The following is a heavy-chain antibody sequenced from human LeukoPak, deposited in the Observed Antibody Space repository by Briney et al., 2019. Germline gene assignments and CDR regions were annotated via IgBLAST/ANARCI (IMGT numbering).Heavy chain of an antibody. V-gene: IGHV3-64*01. Sequence: GGSLRLSCAASGFTFSSYAMHWVRQAPGKGLEYVSAISSNGGSTYYANSVKGRFTISRDNSKNTLYLQMGSLRAEDMAVYYCARTGSLTHLNWFDPWGQGTLVTASS. CDR3: ARTGSLTHLNWFDP. CDR2: ISSNGGST. CDR1: GFTFSSYA. D-gene: IGHD1-26*01. J-gene: IGHJ5*02.